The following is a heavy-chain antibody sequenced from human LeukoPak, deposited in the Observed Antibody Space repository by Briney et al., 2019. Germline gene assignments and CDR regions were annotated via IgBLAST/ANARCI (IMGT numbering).Heavy chain of an antibody. CDR3: ARDRLYYDSSGLTDY. D-gene: IGHD3-22*01. CDR2: IIPIFGTA. J-gene: IGHJ4*02. CDR1: GGTFSSYA. V-gene: IGHV1-69*05. Sequence: GASVKVSCKASGGTFSSYAISWVRQAPGQGLEWMGGIIPIFGTANYAQKFQGRVTITTDESTSTAYMELSRLRSDDTAVYYCARDRLYYDSSGLTDYWGQGTLVTVSS.